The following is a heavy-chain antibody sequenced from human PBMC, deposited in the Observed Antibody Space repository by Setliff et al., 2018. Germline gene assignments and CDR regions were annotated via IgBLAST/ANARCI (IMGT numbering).Heavy chain of an antibody. D-gene: IGHD3-10*01. Sequence: ASVKVSCKASGYTFTAYYMHWVRQAPGQGLEWMGWINPNSGDTNYAQNFQGRVTMTRDTSISTAYMELSRLRSYDTAVYHCARDFFYGSGSQAAGGMDVWGQGTTVTVSS. CDR1: GYTFTAYY. V-gene: IGHV1-2*02. J-gene: IGHJ6*02. CDR3: ARDFFYGSGSQAAGGMDV. CDR2: INPNSGDT.